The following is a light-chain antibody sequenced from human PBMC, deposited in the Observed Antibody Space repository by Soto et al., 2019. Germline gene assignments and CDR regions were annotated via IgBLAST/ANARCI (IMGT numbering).Light chain of an antibody. CDR1: SSDVGGYKY. CDR2: YVS. J-gene: IGLJ2*01. Sequence: QSALTQPPSASGSPGQSVTISCTGTSSDVGGYKYVSWYQQHPGKAPKLIIYYVSERPSGVPDRFSGSKSGNTASLTVSGLQAEDEADYYCFSYAGNNNLVFGSGTKLTVL. CDR3: FSYAGNNNLV. V-gene: IGLV2-8*01.